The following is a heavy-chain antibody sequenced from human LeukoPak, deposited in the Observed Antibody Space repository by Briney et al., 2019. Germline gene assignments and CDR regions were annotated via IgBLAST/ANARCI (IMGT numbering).Heavy chain of an antibody. CDR3: LFSIFQH. V-gene: IGHV3-15*01. J-gene: IGHJ1*01. Sequence: GGSLRLSCAASGFTFSDAWMSWVRQAPGKGLEWVGRIKSKTDGETIDYGTAMKDRFRISRDDSKNTLYLQVNSLKTEDTAVYYCLFSIFQHWGQGTLVTVSS. D-gene: IGHD3-10*02. CDR1: GFTFSDAW. CDR2: IKSKTDGETI.